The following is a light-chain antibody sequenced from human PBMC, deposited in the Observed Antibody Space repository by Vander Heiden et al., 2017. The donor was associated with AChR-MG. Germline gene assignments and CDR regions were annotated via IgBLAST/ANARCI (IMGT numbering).Light chain of an antibody. J-gene: IGLJ2*01. CDR3: QSYDSSLSGLVV. V-gene: IGLV1-40*01. CDR2: TNS. Sequence: QSVLTQPPSVSAAPGQRGTISSTGSSSNSGAGYDVHWYQQLPGTAPNLLIYTNSNRPSGAPDRFSCSKSGPSASLAITGLQAEEEADYYCQSYDSSLSGLVVFGGGTKLTVL. CDR1: SSNSGAGYD.